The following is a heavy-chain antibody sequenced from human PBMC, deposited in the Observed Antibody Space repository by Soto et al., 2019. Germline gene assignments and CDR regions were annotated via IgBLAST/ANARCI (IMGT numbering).Heavy chain of an antibody. CDR1: GFTFSDHY. J-gene: IGHJ4*02. V-gene: IGHV3-72*01. Sequence: EVQLVESGGGLVQPGGSLRLSCVASGFTFSDHYMDWVRQAPGKGLEWVGRTRNKANSYTTEYAASVKGRTTISRDDSKNSMYLQMNSLKTEDTAVYYCARLPYSSGWYAYWGQGTLVTVSS. CDR3: ARLPYSSGWYAY. D-gene: IGHD6-19*01. CDR2: TRNKANSYTT.